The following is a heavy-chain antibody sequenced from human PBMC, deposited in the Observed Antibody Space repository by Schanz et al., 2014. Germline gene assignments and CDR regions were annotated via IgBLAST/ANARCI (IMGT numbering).Heavy chain of an antibody. J-gene: IGHJ5*02. CDR1: GFTFNNFG. V-gene: IGHV3-21*01. Sequence: EVQLVESGGGLVKPGGSLRLSCAASGFTFNNFGMNWVRQAPGKGLEWVSCITGGSTTYTYYADSVRGRFTISRDNSKNMLYLQMNSLRAEDTAVYFCARDARIAASGRWFDPWGQGTLVTVSS. CDR3: ARDARIAASGRWFDP. CDR2: ITGGSTTYT. D-gene: IGHD6-13*01.